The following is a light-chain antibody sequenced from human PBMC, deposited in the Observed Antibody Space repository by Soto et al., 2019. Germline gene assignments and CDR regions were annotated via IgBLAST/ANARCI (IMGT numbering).Light chain of an antibody. Sequence: QAVVTQEPSLTVSPGGTVTPTCGSSTGGVTSGHYPYWFQQKPGQAPRTLIYDTSNKLSWTPARFSGSLLGGKAALTLSGAQPEDEADYHCLLSYSGDVVFGGGTKLTVL. CDR1: TGGVTSGHY. CDR2: DTS. CDR3: LLSYSGDVV. J-gene: IGLJ2*01. V-gene: IGLV7-46*01.